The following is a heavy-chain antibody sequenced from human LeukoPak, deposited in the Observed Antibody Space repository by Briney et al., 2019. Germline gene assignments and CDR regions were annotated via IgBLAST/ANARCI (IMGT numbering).Heavy chain of an antibody. CDR3: ARDVRGVIGLDV. CDR1: GYTFSDYH. Sequence: GGSPRLSCAASGYTFSDYHITWIRRAPGKGMEWVTYISSSSRYTNSAHCVKARFHIPRDNAKNSLYLQRNRLSAEDTAVYYCARDVRGVIGLDVWGKGATVTVSS. V-gene: IGHV3-11*06. J-gene: IGHJ6*04. D-gene: IGHD3-10*02. CDR2: ISSSSRYT.